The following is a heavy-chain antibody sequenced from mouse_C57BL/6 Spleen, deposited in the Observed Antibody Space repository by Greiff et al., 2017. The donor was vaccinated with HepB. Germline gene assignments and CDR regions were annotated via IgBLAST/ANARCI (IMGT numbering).Heavy chain of an antibody. J-gene: IGHJ2*01. CDR3: ARSGQLRLRSDY. V-gene: IGHV1-80*01. Sequence: VQLQQSGAELVKPGASVKISCKASGYAFSSYWMNWVKQRPGKGLEWIGQIYPGDGDTNYNGKFKGKATLTADKSSSTAYMQLSSLTSEDSAVYFCARSGQLRLRSDYWGQGTTLTVSS. CDR1: GYAFSSYW. D-gene: IGHD3-2*02. CDR2: IYPGDGDT.